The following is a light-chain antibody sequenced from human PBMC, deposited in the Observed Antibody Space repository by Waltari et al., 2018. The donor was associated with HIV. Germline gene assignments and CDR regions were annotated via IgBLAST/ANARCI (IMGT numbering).Light chain of an antibody. CDR1: SSDVGDYNY. CDR2: DVT. V-gene: IGLV2-11*01. CDR3: CSYTGTYTLL. Sequence: QSALTQPRSVSGSPGQSVTISCTGTSSDVGDYNYVSWYQQHPGKAPKVMIYDVTKRPYGVPDRFSGSKSGNTASLTISGLQAEDEADYYCCSYTGTYTLLFGGGTKLTVL. J-gene: IGLJ3*02.